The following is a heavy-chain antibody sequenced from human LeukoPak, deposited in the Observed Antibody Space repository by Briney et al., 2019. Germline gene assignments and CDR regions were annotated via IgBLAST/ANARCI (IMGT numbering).Heavy chain of an antibody. CDR2: IHYSGST. Sequence: SETLSLTCTVSGGTISSYYWNWVRQPPGKGLEWMGYIHYSGSTKYNPPLKSRGTILIDTTKNQTSLKLSSVTAADPAVYYCARWYSSGWAFDYWGQGTLVTVSS. CDR3: ARWYSSGWAFDY. J-gene: IGHJ4*02. CDR1: GGTISSYY. D-gene: IGHD6-19*01. V-gene: IGHV4-59*12.